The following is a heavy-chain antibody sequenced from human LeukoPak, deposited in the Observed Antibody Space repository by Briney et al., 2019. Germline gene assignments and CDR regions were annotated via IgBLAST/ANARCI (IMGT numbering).Heavy chain of an antibody. J-gene: IGHJ3*02. Sequence: GASVKVSCKASGYAFTSYDINWVRQATGQGLEWMGWMNPNSGNTGYAQKFQGRVTMTRNTSISTAYMELSSLRSEDTAVYYCARAAAGRQLRNDAFDIWGQGTMVTVSS. D-gene: IGHD6-13*01. CDR2: MNPNSGNT. V-gene: IGHV1-8*01. CDR3: ARAAAGRQLRNDAFDI. CDR1: GYAFTSYD.